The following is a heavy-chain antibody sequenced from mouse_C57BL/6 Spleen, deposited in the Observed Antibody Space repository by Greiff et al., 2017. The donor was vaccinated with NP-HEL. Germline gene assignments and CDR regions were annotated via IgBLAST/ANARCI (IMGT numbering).Heavy chain of an antibody. D-gene: IGHD1-1*01. CDR1: GFTFSSYA. Sequence: EVQRVESGGGLVKPGGSLKLSCAASGFTFSSYAMSWVRQTPEKRLEWVATISDGGSYTYYPDNVKGRFTISRDNAKNNLYLQMSHLKSEDTAMYYCARAGGSPSYYFDYWGQGTTLTVSS. CDR2: ISDGGSYT. CDR3: ARAGGSPSYYFDY. J-gene: IGHJ2*01. V-gene: IGHV5-4*01.